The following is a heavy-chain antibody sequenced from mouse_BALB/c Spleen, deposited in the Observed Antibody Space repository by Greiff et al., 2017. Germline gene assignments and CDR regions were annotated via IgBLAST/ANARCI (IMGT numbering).Heavy chain of an antibody. CDR1: GFTFSSYG. V-gene: IGHV5-6*01. J-gene: IGHJ3*01. CDR3: ARQNSGYDEFAY. CDR2: ISSGGSYT. D-gene: IGHD2-2*01. Sequence: EVQLVESGGELVKPGGSLKLSCAASGFTFSSYGMSWVRQTPDKRLEWVATISSGGSYTYYPDSVKGRFTISRDNAKNTLYLQMSSLKSEDTAMYYCARQNSGYDEFAYWGQGTLVTVSA.